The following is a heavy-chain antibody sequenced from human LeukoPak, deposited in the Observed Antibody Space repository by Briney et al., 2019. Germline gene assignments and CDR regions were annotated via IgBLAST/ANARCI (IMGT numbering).Heavy chain of an antibody. CDR3: ARVRGLRFLEWATMDY. D-gene: IGHD3-3*01. CDR1: GDSISSGDYY. V-gene: IGHV4-30-4*01. J-gene: IGHJ4*02. Sequence: SETLSLTCTVSGDSISSGDYYWTWIRQPPGKGLEWLGNIFNSGTAYYNPSLQSRVTMSVDMSKNQLSLKLTSVTAADTAVYHCARVRGLRFLEWATMDYWGQGALVTVSS. CDR2: IFNSGTA.